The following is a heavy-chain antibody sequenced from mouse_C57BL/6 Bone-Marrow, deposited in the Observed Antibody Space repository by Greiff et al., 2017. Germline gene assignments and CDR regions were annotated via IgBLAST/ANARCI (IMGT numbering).Heavy chain of an antibody. J-gene: IGHJ4*01. CDR3: ARGLLRPHYYAMDY. D-gene: IGHD1-2*01. V-gene: IGHV8-12*01. CDR1: GFSLSTSGMG. CDR2: IYWDDDK. Sequence: QVTLKESGPGILQSSQTLSLTCSFSGFSLSTSGMGVSWIRQPSGKGLEWLAHIYWDDDKRYTPSLKSRHTISKDTSRNQVFLKITSVDTAATATCYGARGLLRPHYYAMDYWGQGTSVTVSS.